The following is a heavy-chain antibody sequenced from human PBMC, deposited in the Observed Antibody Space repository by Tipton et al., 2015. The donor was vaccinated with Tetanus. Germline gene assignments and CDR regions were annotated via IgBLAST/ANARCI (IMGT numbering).Heavy chain of an antibody. CDR2: INPDGRRT. J-gene: IGHJ6*02. V-gene: IGHV3-74*01. D-gene: IGHD1-1*01. CDR3: ARRSLTNYGLDV. Sequence: GSLRLSCAASGFTSESHYMHWVRQTPGKGLVWISRINPDGRRTNYADSAKGRFTISRDNAKNTVYLQMNSLRAEDTAVYFCARRSLTNYGLDVWGQGTPVTVSS. CDR1: GFTSESHY.